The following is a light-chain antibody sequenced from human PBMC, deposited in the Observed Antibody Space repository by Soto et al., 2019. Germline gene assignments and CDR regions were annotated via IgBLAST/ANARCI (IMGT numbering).Light chain of an antibody. CDR3: CAYVGARSYV. V-gene: IGLV2-23*01. J-gene: IGLJ1*01. Sequence: CVLTKPASVSGSAGQSITISCTGTNNLVSWYQQHPGKAPKVVLYEGTKRPSGVSNRFSGSNSGSTASLTISGLQAEDEAHYFCCAYVGARSYVFGPETKVTVL. CDR2: EGT. CDR1: NNL.